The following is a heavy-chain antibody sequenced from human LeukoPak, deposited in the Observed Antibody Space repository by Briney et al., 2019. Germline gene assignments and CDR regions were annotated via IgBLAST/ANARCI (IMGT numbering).Heavy chain of an antibody. J-gene: IGHJ5*02. D-gene: IGHD4-23*01. CDR2: INTYHGNT. CDR1: GYTFTSYA. Sequence: ASVKVSCKASGYTFTSYAMNWVRQAPGQGLEWMGWINTYHGNTNYAQKLQGRVTMTTDTSTSTAYMELRSLRSDDTAVYYCASSRGGNFLSNWFDPWGQGTLVTVSS. V-gene: IGHV1-18*01. CDR3: ASSRGGNFLSNWFDP.